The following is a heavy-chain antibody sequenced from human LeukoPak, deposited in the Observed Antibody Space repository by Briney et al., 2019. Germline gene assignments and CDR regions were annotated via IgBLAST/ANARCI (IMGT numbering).Heavy chain of an antibody. J-gene: IGHJ4*02. CDR3: ARGGGYEGLDY. V-gene: IGHV4-34*01. CDR1: GGSFSGYY. Sequence: SETLSLTCAVYGGSFSGYYWSWIRQPPGKGLEWIGEINHSGSTNYNPSLKSRVTISVDTSKNQFSLKLSSVTAADTAVYYCARGGGYEGLDYWGQGTLVTVSS. CDR2: INHSGST. D-gene: IGHD5-12*01.